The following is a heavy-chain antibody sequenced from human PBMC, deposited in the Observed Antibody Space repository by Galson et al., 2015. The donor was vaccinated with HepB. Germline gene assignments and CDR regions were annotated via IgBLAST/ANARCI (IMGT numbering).Heavy chain of an antibody. CDR2: FDPEDGET. D-gene: IGHD6-13*01. V-gene: IGHV1-24*01. Sequence: SVKVSCKVSGYTLTELSMHWVRQAPGKGLEWMGGFDPEDGETIYAQKFQGRVTMTEDTSTDTAYMELSSLRSEDTAVYYCATDPRAAAGPHADYWGQGTLVTVSS. J-gene: IGHJ4*02. CDR3: ATDPRAAAGPHADY. CDR1: GYTLTELS.